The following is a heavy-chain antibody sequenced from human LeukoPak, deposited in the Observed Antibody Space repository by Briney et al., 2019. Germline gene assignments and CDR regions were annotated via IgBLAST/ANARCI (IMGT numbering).Heavy chain of an antibody. CDR3: ARGSGYGDYLCYYYYGMDV. CDR2: INSDVSGT. Sequence: GGSLRLSCAASGFTFSGYWMHWVRQAPGKGLVWVSRINSDVSGTTYADSVKGRFTISRDNAKNTLYLQMNSLRGEDTGVYYCARGSGYGDYLCYYYYGMDVWGQGNTGTVSS. J-gene: IGHJ6*02. CDR1: GFTFSGYW. D-gene: IGHD4-17*01. V-gene: IGHV3-74*01.